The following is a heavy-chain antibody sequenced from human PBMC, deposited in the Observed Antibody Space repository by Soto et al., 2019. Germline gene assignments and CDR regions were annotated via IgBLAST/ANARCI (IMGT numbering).Heavy chain of an antibody. CDR1: GFSFSTYG. D-gene: IGHD5-12*01. J-gene: IGHJ6*02. V-gene: IGHV3-33*01. CDR3: VRAAGYSGDNYVYYYGMDV. CDR2: VWYDGRNK. Sequence: QVQLVESGGGVVQPGRSLRLSCTASGFSFSTYGMHWVRQAPGKGLEWVALVWYDGRNKQYVDSVEGRFTISRDNSKNTLYLQMNSLRDEDTAVYYCVRAAGYSGDNYVYYYGMDVWGQGTTVTVSS.